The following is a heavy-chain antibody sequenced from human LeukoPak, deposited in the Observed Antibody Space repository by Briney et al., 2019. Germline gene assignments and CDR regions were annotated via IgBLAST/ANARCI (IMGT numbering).Heavy chain of an antibody. CDR2: IYPGDSRI. CDR1: GYSFTSYW. Sequence: GESLKISCQGFGYSFTSYWIGWMRQMPGKGMEWMGVIYPGDSRIRYNPSFQGQVTISVDKSISTAYLQWVSLKASDTAMYYCVCRDLTSTWSFPWGQGTLVTVSS. CDR3: VCRDLTSTWSFP. D-gene: IGHD6-13*01. J-gene: IGHJ5*02. V-gene: IGHV5-51*01.